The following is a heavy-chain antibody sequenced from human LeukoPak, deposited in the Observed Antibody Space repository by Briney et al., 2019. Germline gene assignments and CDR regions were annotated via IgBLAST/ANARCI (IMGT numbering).Heavy chain of an antibody. CDR2: ISAYNGNT. V-gene: IGHV1-18*01. CDR3: ARVVVGKFPYYYYYYGMDV. D-gene: IGHD2-2*01. J-gene: IGHJ6*02. CDR1: GYTFTSYG. Sequence: ASVKVSCKASGYTFTSYGIIWVRQAPGQGLEWMGWISAYNGNTNYAQKLQGRVTMTTDTSTSTAYMELRSLRSDDTAVYYCARVVVGKFPYYYYYYGMDVWGQGTTVPVSS.